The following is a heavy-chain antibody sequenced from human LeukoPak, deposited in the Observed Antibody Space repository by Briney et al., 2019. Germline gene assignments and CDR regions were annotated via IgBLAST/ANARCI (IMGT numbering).Heavy chain of an antibody. D-gene: IGHD1-26*01. J-gene: IGHJ4*02. CDR1: GFTFSSNA. Sequence: GGSLRLSCAASGFTFSSNAMSWVRQAPGKGLEWVSAISGSGDSTFYADSVKGRFTISRDNSKNTLYLQMNSLRAEDTAVYYCAKGGKWDVTPFDYWGQGTLVTVSS. V-gene: IGHV3-23*01. CDR2: ISGSGDST. CDR3: AKGGKWDVTPFDY.